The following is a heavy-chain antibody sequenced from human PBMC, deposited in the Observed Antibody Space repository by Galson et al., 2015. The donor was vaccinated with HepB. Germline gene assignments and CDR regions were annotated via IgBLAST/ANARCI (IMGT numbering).Heavy chain of an antibody. Sequence: SLRLSCATSGFIFSSNWMTWVRQAPGKGLEWVANIKPDGSDEYYVDSVKGRFVISRDNAKNSLYLQMNSLRDEDTAVYYCARGGSALYWGQGILVTVSS. CDR3: ARGGSALY. CDR2: IKPDGSDE. CDR1: GFIFSSNW. J-gene: IGHJ4*02. D-gene: IGHD3-16*01. V-gene: IGHV3-7*01.